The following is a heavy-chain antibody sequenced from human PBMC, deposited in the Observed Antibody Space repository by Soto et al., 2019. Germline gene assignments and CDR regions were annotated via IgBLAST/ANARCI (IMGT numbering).Heavy chain of an antibody. CDR1: GFTFNNYA. CDR3: AKDSYHGSGSYITPYYFDS. D-gene: IGHD3-10*01. J-gene: IGHJ4*02. V-gene: IGHV3-23*01. CDR2: ISGSGQRT. Sequence: VQLLESGGGLVQPGGSLRLSCAAPGFTFNNYAMSRVRQAPGKGLEWVSVISGSGQRTSYADSVKGRFTVSRDNSKNTVDLHMKSLRAEDTAVYYCAKDSYHGSGSYITPYYFDSWGQGTLITVSS.